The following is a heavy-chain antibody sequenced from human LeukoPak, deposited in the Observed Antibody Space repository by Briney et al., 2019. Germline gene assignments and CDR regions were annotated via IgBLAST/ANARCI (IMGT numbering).Heavy chain of an antibody. V-gene: IGHV3-9*01. D-gene: IGHD1-26*01. CDR2: ISWNSGSI. J-gene: IGHJ4*02. CDR1: GFTFDDYA. Sequence: GGSLRLSCAASGFTFDDYAMHWVRQAPGKGLEWVSGISWNSGSIGYADSVKGRFTISRGNAKNSLYLQMNSLRAEDTALYYCAKGEIVGATSGDYYFDYWGQGTLVTVSS. CDR3: AKGEIVGATSGDYYFDY.